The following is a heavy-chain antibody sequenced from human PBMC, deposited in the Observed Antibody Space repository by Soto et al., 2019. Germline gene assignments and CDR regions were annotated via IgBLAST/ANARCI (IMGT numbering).Heavy chain of an antibody. V-gene: IGHV3-30-3*01. D-gene: IGHD2-2*01. CDR1: GFTFSSYA. CDR2: ISHDGINK. J-gene: IGHJ4*02. Sequence: QVLLVDSGGGVVQPGRSLRLSCAASGFTFSSYAMSWVRQAPGKGLEWVALISHDGINKYYADSVRGRFTISRDSSTNTLYLQMNSLRAADTAVYYCGRCTSTSCHLGSDYWGQGTLVTVSS. CDR3: GRCTSTSCHLGSDY.